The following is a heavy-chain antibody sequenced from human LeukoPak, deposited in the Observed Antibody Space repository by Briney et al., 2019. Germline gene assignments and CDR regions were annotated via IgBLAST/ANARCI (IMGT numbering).Heavy chain of an antibody. CDR2: ISCDGSNK. Sequence: PGGSLRLSCAASGFTFSSYAMHWVRQAPGKGLEWVAVISCDGSNKYYADSVKGRFTISRDNSKNTLYLQMNSLRAEDTAVYYCASSDAGYSSSWATNNWFDPWGQGTLVTVSA. V-gene: IGHV3-30*04. D-gene: IGHD6-13*01. CDR3: ASSDAGYSSSWATNNWFDP. J-gene: IGHJ5*02. CDR1: GFTFSSYA.